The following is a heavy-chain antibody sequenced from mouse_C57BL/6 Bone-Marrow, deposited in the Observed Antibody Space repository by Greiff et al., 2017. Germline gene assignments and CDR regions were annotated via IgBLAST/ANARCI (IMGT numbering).Heavy chain of an antibody. CDR1: GYSITSGYY. CDR2: ISYDGSN. D-gene: IGHD2-3*01. J-gene: IGHJ4*01. CDR3: ARRRDGYYPYAMDY. Sequence: EVQLKESGPGLVKPSQSLSLTCSVTGYSITSGYYWNWIRQFPGNKLEWMGYISYDGSNNYNPSLKNRISITRDTSKNQFFLKLNSVTTEDTATYYCARRRDGYYPYAMDYWGQGTSVTVSS. V-gene: IGHV3-6*01.